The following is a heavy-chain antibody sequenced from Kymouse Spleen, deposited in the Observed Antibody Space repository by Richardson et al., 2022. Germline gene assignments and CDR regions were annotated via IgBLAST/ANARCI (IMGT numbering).Heavy chain of an antibody. CDR3: ARSGYCSSTSCPFDY. Sequence: EVQLVESGGGLVQPGGSLRLSCAASGFTFSSYDMHWVRQATGKGLEWVSAIGTAGDTYYPGSVKGRFTISRENAKNSLYLQMNSLRAGDTAVYYCARSGYCSSTSCPFDYWGQGTLVTVSS. CDR2: IGTAGDT. V-gene: IGHV3-13*01. D-gene: IGHD2-2*02. J-gene: IGHJ4*02. CDR1: GFTFSSYD.